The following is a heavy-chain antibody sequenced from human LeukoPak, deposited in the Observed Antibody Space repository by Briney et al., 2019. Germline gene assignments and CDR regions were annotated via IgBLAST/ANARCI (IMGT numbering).Heavy chain of an antibody. J-gene: IGHJ4*02. V-gene: IGHV4-34*01. CDR2: INHSGST. CDR1: GGSFSGYY. D-gene: IGHD3-22*01. Sequence: SETLSLTCAVYGGSFSGYYWSWIRQPPGKGLEWIGEINHSGSTNYNPSLKSRVTISVDTSKNQFSLKLSSVTAADTAVYYCARRGLTSYYYDSSGYYRFDYWGQGTLVTVSS. CDR3: ARRGLTSYYYDSSGYYRFDY.